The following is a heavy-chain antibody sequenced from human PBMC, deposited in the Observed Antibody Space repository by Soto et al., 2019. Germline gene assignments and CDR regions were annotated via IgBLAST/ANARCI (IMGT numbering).Heavy chain of an antibody. CDR3: ARGEGIVDN. CDR1: GFTINNNW. J-gene: IGHJ4*02. Sequence: EVQLVESGGGLVQPGGSLRLSCAASGFTINNNWMTWVRQASGKGLEWVASIKEDGSNTYYADSVRGRFALSRDNAKNSLYLQMNSLRAEDTAVYYCARGEGIVDNWGQGTLVTVSS. V-gene: IGHV3-7*01. CDR2: IKEDGSNT.